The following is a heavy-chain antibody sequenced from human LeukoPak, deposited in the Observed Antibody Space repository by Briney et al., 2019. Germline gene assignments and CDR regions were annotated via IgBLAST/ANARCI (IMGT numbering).Heavy chain of an antibody. CDR3: AKDMKNYDFWSGYYEEGY. Sequence: GGSLRLSCAASGFTFSSYGMHWVRQAPGKGLEWVAVIWYDGSNKYYADSVKGRFTISRDNSKNTLYLQMNSLRAEDTAVYYCAKDMKNYDFWSGYYEEGYWGQGTLVTVSS. CDR2: IWYDGSNK. V-gene: IGHV3-30*02. J-gene: IGHJ4*02. D-gene: IGHD3-3*01. CDR1: GFTFSSYG.